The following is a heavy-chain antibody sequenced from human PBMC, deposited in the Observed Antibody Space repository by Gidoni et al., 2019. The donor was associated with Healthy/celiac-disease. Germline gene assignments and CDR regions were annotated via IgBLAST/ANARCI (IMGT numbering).Heavy chain of an antibody. CDR2: ISYDGSNK. CDR3: AKAKSIAARPGSREQYYFDY. CDR1: GFTFSSYG. D-gene: IGHD6-6*01. Sequence: QVQLVESGGGVVQHGRSLRLSCAASGFTFSSYGMHWVRQAPGKGLEWVAVISYDGSNKYYADSVKGRFTISRDNSKNTLYLQMNSLRAEDTAVYYCAKAKSIAARPGSREQYYFDYWGQGTLVTVSS. J-gene: IGHJ4*02. V-gene: IGHV3-30*18.